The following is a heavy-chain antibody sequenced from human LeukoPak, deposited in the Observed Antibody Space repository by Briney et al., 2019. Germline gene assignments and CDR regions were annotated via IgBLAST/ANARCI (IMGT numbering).Heavy chain of an antibody. V-gene: IGHV1-69*04. CDR1: GGTFSSYA. CDR2: IIPILGIA. J-gene: IGHJ4*02. Sequence: SVKVSCKASGGTFSSYAISWVRQAPGQGLEWMGRIIPILGIANYAQKFQGRVTITADKSTSIAYMELSSLRSDDTAVYYCATYRTYGGNSDWGQGTLVTVSS. CDR3: ATYRTYGGNSD. D-gene: IGHD4-23*01.